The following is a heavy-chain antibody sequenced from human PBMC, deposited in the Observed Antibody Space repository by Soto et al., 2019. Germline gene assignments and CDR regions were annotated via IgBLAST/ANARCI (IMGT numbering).Heavy chain of an antibody. CDR1: GGTFSSYA. D-gene: IGHD2-15*01. CDR3: AREPRYCSGGSCSWYYFDY. J-gene: IGHJ4*02. CDR2: IIPIFGTA. Sequence: QVQLVQSGAEVKKPGSSVKVSCKASGGTFSSYAISWVRQAPGQGLEWMGGIIPIFGTANYAQKFQGRVTITADESTSTAYMELSSLRTEDTAVYYCAREPRYCSGGSCSWYYFDYWGQGTLVTVSS. V-gene: IGHV1-69*01.